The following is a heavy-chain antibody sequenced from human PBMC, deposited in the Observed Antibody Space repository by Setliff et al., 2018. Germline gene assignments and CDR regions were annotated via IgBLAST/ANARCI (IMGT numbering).Heavy chain of an antibody. CDR3: ARDTHQWDPLYFDS. J-gene: IGHJ4*02. CDR1: GYSFTSYG. Sequence: ASVKVSCKTSGYSFTSYGISWVRQAPGQGLEWMGWISGSTDNTNYAQKFLGRVTLTKDTSTNTKYLELRSLRSDDTAMYYCARDTHQWDPLYFDSWGQGTLVTVSS. V-gene: IGHV1-18*04. D-gene: IGHD1-26*01. CDR2: ISGSTDNT.